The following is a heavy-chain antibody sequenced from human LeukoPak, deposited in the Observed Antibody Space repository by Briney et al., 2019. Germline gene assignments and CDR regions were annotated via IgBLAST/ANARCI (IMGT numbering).Heavy chain of an antibody. CDR1: GFTFSSYT. CDR2: ISRSSTYM. D-gene: IGHD3-22*01. Sequence: GGSPRLSCAASGFTFSSYTINWVRQAPGKGLEWVSSISRSSTYMFYADSVKGRFTISRDNAKNSLYLQMNNLRAEDTAVYYCARDGSTFYNDNSGYYLFAAFDYWGQGTQVTVSS. J-gene: IGHJ4*02. V-gene: IGHV3-21*01. CDR3: ARDGSTFYNDNSGYYLFAAFDY.